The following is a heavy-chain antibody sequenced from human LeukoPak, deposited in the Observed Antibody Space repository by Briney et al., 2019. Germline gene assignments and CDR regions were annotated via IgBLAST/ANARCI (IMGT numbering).Heavy chain of an antibody. CDR2: IRSKANSYAT. J-gene: IGHJ4*02. CDR1: GFTVSSNY. V-gene: IGHV3-73*01. CDR3: TRHGDILSGYYFDY. D-gene: IGHD3-9*01. Sequence: PGGSLRLSCAASGFTVSSNYMSWVRQAPGKGLEWVGRIRSKANSYATAYAASVKGRFTISRDDSKNTAYLQMNSLKTEDTAVYYCTRHGDILSGYYFDYWGQGTLVTVSS.